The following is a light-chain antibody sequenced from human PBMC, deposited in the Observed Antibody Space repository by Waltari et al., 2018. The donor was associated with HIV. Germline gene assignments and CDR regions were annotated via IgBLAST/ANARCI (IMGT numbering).Light chain of an antibody. CDR1: SSNIGSNT. Sequence: QSVLTQPPSASGTPGQRVTISCSGSSSNIGSNTVNWYQQLPGTAPKLLIYSNNQRTSGVPDRVAGAKSGTSASLAISWLQSEDEADDYCAAWDDSLNGLWVFGGGTKLTVL. J-gene: IGLJ3*02. V-gene: IGLV1-44*01. CDR2: SNN. CDR3: AAWDDSLNGLWV.